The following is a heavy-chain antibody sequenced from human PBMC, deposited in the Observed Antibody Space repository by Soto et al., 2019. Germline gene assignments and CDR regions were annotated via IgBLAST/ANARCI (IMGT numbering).Heavy chain of an antibody. D-gene: IGHD6-13*01. V-gene: IGHV4-59*08. Sequence: QVQLQESGPGLVKPSETLSLTCTVSGGSISSYYWSWIRQPPGKGLEWIGYIYYSGSTNYNPSLRSRVTIPVDTSKNQFSLKLSSVTAADTAVYYCARWLAAAGTGGWFDPWGQGTLVTVSS. CDR3: ARWLAAAGTGGWFDP. CDR2: IYYSGST. CDR1: GGSISSYY. J-gene: IGHJ5*02.